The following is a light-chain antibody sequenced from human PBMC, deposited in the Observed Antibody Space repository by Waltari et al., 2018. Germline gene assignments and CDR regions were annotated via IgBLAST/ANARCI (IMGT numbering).Light chain of an antibody. Sequence: DIQMTQSPSSLSASVGDSVTITCRASQRISIYLNWYQQKPGKAPKLLISAVSSLQSGVPSRFSGSGSGTDFALTISSLQPEDCATYYCQQSSRTPPWTFGQGTQVEIK. V-gene: IGKV1-39*01. J-gene: IGKJ1*01. CDR1: QRISIY. CDR3: QQSSRTPPWT. CDR2: AVS.